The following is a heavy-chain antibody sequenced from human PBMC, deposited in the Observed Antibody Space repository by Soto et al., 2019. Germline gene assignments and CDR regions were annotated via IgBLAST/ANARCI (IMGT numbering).Heavy chain of an antibody. V-gene: IGHV1-69*12. CDR2: IVPMFGTA. CDR3: ARDCDPGYSFWRGLVGGGRFDP. J-gene: IGHJ5*02. Sequence: QVQLVQSGAEVKEPGSSVNVSCKTSGGTFGNTAVTWVRQAPGQGLEWIGGIVPMFGTANYAQKFRGRVTIIADESTSTAYMALSSLRSDDTAVYYCARDCDPGYSFWRGLVGGGRFDPWGQGTLVTVSS. D-gene: IGHD2-15*01. CDR1: GGTFGNTA.